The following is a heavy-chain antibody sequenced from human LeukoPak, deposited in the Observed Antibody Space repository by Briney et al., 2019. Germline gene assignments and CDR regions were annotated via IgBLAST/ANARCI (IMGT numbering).Heavy chain of an antibody. CDR2: ISYDGSNK. CDR1: GFTFSSYA. J-gene: IGHJ6*02. CDR3: ARDLVVAAPYSGYYGVDV. Sequence: GGSLRLSRAASGFTFSSYAMHWVRQAPGKGLEWVAVISYDGSNKYYADSVKGQFTISRDNSKNTLYLQMNSLRAEDTAVYYCARDLVVAAPYSGYYGVDVWGQGTTVTVSS. V-gene: IGHV3-30*04. D-gene: IGHD2-15*01.